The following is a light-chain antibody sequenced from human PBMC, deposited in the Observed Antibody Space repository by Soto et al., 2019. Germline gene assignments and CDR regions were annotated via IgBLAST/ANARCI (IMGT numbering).Light chain of an antibody. V-gene: IGKV3-11*01. J-gene: IGKJ1*01. Sequence: IVLTQSPATLSLSPGERATLSCRASLSVFSYLAWYQQKPGQAPRLLIYDASNRATGVPPRFSGSGSGTDFTLTISSLEPEDFGVYYCQQRSNWPRTFGQGTKVDI. CDR1: LSVFSY. CDR2: DAS. CDR3: QQRSNWPRT.